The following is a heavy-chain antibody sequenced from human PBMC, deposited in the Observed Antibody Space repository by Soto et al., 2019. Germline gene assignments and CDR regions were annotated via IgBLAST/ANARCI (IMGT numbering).Heavy chain of an antibody. D-gene: IGHD2-2*01. CDR3: ARGRGGWFINQLLNAFDI. V-gene: IGHV4-59*01. CDR2: IYYSGST. Sequence: SETLSLTCTVSGGSISSYYWSWIRQPPGKGLEWIGYIYYSGSTDYNPSLKSRVTISVDTSKNQFSLKLSSVTAADTAVYYCARGRGGWFINQLLNAFDIWGQGTMVTVSS. CDR1: GGSISSYY. J-gene: IGHJ3*02.